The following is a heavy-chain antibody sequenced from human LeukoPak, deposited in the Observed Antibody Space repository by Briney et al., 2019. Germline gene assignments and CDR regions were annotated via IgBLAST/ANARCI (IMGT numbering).Heavy chain of an antibody. Sequence: NPGGSLRLSCAASGFTFSNAWMNWVRQAPGKGLEWVGRIKSKTDGGTTDYAAPVKGRFTISRDDSQATLYLQMNSLKTEDTAVYYCTTGGSVIVDGTRAFDIWGQGTMVTVSS. CDR3: TTGGSVIVDGTRAFDI. CDR1: GFTFSNAW. CDR2: IKSKTDGGTT. J-gene: IGHJ3*02. D-gene: IGHD2/OR15-2a*01. V-gene: IGHV3-15*07.